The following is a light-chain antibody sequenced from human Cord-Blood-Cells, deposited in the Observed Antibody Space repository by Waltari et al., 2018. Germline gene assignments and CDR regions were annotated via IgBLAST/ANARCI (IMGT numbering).Light chain of an antibody. CDR1: QSVSSSY. J-gene: IGKJ2*01. CDR3: QQYGSSPPYT. Sequence: EIVLPQSPGPLFLSPGERSTLPCRASQSVSSSYLAWYQQKPGQAPRLLIYGASSRATGIPDRFSGSGSGTDFTLTISRLEPEDFAVYYCQQYGSSPPYTFGQGTKLEIK. V-gene: IGKV3-20*01. CDR2: GAS.